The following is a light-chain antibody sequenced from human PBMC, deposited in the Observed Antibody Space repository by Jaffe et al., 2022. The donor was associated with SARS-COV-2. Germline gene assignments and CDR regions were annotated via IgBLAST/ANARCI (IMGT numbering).Light chain of an antibody. Sequence: QSALTQPASVSGSPGQSITISCTGTSSDVGAFNYISWYQQHPGKVPKLLIYDLTNRPSGVSNRFSGSKSGNTASLTISGLQAEDEADYYCSSYTRSSTVVFGGGTKLTVL. J-gene: IGLJ2*01. CDR3: SSYTRSSTVV. V-gene: IGLV2-14*03. CDR1: SSDVGAFNY. CDR2: DLT.